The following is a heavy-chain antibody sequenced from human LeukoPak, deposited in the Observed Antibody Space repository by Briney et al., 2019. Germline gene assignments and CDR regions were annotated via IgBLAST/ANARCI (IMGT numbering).Heavy chain of an antibody. D-gene: IGHD3-16*01. CDR1: GFTFSSYG. J-gene: IGHJ4*02. Sequence: GGSLRLSCAASGFTFSSYGMHWVRQAPGKGLEWVAFIRYDGSNKYYADSVKGRFTISRDNSKNTLYLQMNSLRAEDTAVYYCAKDYYDYVWGSPHYWGQGTLVTVSS. CDR2: IRYDGSNK. V-gene: IGHV3-30*02. CDR3: AKDYYDYVWGSPHY.